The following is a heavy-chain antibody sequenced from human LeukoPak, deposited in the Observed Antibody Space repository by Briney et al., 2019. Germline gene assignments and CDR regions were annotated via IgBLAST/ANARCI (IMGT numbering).Heavy chain of an antibody. CDR2: IYYSGST. CDR1: GGSISSYY. Sequence: PSETLSLTCTVSGGSISSYYWSWIRQPPGKGLEWIGYIYYSGSTSYNPSLKSRVTISVDTSKNQFSLKLSSVTAADTAVYYCARGGYSYGYVYYYYGMDVWGQGTTVTVSS. J-gene: IGHJ6*02. V-gene: IGHV4-59*08. D-gene: IGHD5-18*01. CDR3: ARGGYSYGYVYYYYGMDV.